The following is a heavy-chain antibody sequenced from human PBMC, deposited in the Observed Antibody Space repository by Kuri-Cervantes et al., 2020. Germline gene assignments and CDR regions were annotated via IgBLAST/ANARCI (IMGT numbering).Heavy chain of an antibody. CDR1: GFTFSSYD. Sequence: GESLKISCAASGFTFSSYDMHWVRQVTGKGLEWVSAIATTGDTYYSGSVKGRFTISRENAKSSMYLQMNSLRAGDTAVYYCARDPGSRWLPFDYWGQGTLVTVSS. CDR3: ARDPGSRWLPFDY. J-gene: IGHJ4*02. D-gene: IGHD6-19*01. V-gene: IGHV3-13*01. CDR2: IATTGDT.